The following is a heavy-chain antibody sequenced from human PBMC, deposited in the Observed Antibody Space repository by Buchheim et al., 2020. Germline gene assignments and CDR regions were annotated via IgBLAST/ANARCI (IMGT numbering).Heavy chain of an antibody. CDR2: ISYDGSNK. Sequence: QVQLVESGGGVVQPGRSLRLSCAASGFTFSSYGMHWVRQAPGKGLEWVAVISYDGSNKYYADSVKGRFTISRDNARNSLYLQMNSLSAEDTAVYYCARGDIFVAGPFDYWGQGT. CDR1: GFTFSSYG. D-gene: IGHD6-19*01. CDR3: ARGDIFVAGPFDY. J-gene: IGHJ4*02. V-gene: IGHV3-30*03.